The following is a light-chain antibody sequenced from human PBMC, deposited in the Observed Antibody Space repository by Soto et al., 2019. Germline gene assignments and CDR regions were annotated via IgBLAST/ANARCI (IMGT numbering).Light chain of an antibody. CDR2: DTT. CDR1: PGAVTNGHY. Sequence: QAVLTQEPSLTVSPGGTVTLTCGSSPGAVTNGHYPYWFQQKPGQAPRTLIYDTTNRHSWTPARFSGSLLGGKAALTLSGAQPEDEAEYYCLLSYNGPYVFGTGTKVTVL. J-gene: IGLJ1*01. CDR3: LLSYNGPYV. V-gene: IGLV7-46*01.